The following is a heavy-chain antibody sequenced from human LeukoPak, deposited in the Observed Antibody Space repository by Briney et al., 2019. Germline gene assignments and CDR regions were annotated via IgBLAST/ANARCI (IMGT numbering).Heavy chain of an antibody. CDR2: VSYDGNNK. CDR3: ATDSYKQRKPSYYYHGMDV. D-gene: IGHD3-10*01. J-gene: IGHJ6*02. V-gene: IGHV3-30*03. CDR1: GFTFSTYG. Sequence: GGSLRLSCAASGFTFSTYGMHWVRQSPGKGLEWVAVVSYDGNNKFYADSVKGRFTISRDNPKNTLYLQVSSLRPEDTAVYYCATDSYKQRKPSYYYHGMDVWGQGTTVTVSS.